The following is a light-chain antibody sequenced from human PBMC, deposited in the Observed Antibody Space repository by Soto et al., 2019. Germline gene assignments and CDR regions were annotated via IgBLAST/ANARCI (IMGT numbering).Light chain of an antibody. CDR2: GAS. CDR3: QQYGSSPPYT. Sequence: EIVLTQSPGTLSLSPGERATLSWRASQSVSSTYLAWYQQKPGQAPRLLLYGASSRATGIPDRFSGSGSGTDFTLTISRLEPEDFAVYYCQQYGSSPPYTFGQGTKLEIK. CDR1: QSVSSTY. J-gene: IGKJ2*01. V-gene: IGKV3-20*01.